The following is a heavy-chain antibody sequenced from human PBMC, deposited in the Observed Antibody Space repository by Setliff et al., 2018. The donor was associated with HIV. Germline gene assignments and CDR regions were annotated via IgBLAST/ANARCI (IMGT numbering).Heavy chain of an antibody. D-gene: IGHD2-2*01. J-gene: IGHJ6*03. CDR3: ARASHQYSTDPYHYYMDV. V-gene: IGHV1-69*13. CDR1: GGTFSNYA. Sequence: GASVKVSCKPFGGTFSNYAIGWVRQAPGQGLEWMGGIIPLFGRSNYAQKFQGRVTITADESTSTAYMELSRLRSEDTAVYYCARASHQYSTDPYHYYMDVWGTGTTVTVSS. CDR2: IIPLFGRS.